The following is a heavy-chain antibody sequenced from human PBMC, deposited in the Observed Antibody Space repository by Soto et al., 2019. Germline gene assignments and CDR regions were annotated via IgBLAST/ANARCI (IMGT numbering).Heavy chain of an antibody. CDR2: ISDDGSNK. CDR3: ARDRYSSSPGHLEY. Sequence: QVQLVESGGGVVQPGTSLRLSCTASGLVFRNYGMHWVRQAPGKGLEWVAVISDDGSNKNYADSMKGRLTISRDNSKSTLFLQMNRLRVEDTAIYYCARDRYSSSPGHLEYWGQGTLVTVSS. D-gene: IGHD6-19*01. V-gene: IGHV3-30*03. CDR1: GLVFRNYG. J-gene: IGHJ4*02.